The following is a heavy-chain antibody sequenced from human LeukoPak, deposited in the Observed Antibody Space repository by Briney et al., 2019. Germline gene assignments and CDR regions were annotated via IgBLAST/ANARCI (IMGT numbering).Heavy chain of an antibody. Sequence: SETLSLTRTVSGGSISSYYWNWIRQPAGKGLEWIGRIHTSGSTNYDPSINSRVTMSVDTSKNQFSLKVTSVTAADTAVYYCARAWQWLPLDSWGQGTLVTVSS. CDR3: ARAWQWLPLDS. J-gene: IGHJ4*02. CDR2: IHTSGST. CDR1: GGSISSYY. D-gene: IGHD6-19*01. V-gene: IGHV4-4*07.